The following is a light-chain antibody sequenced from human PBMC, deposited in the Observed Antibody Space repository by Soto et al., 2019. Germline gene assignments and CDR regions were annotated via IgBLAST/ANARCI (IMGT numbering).Light chain of an antibody. V-gene: IGLV1-44*01. CDR2: NNN. CDR1: SSNIGNNA. Sequence: QSVLTQPPSASGTPRQRVTISCSGGSSNIGNNAVNWYQQLPGTAPKLLIYNNNQRSSGVPDRFSGSKSGTSASLAISGFQSEDEADYYCAAWDDSLNGYVFGTGTKVTVL. J-gene: IGLJ1*01. CDR3: AAWDDSLNGYV.